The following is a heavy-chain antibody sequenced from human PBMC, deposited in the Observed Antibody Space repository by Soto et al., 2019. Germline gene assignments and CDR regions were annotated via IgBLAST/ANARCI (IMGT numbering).Heavy chain of an antibody. Sequence: GGSLRLSCAASGFTVSSNYMSWVRQAPGKGLEWVSVIYSGGSTYYADSVKGRFTISRDNSKNTLYLQMNSLRAEDTAVYYCAVDTATVGYYYYGMDVWGQGTTVTVSS. D-gene: IGHD5-18*01. CDR1: GFTVSSNY. CDR2: IYSGGST. V-gene: IGHV3-53*01. CDR3: AVDTATVGYYYYGMDV. J-gene: IGHJ6*02.